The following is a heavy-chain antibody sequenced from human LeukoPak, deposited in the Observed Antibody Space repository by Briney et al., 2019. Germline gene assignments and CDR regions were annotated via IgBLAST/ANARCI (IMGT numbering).Heavy chain of an antibody. D-gene: IGHD3-3*01. CDR1: GFTFSRYG. CDR2: IRYDGSNK. Sequence: GGSLRLSCAASGFTFSRYGMHWVRQPPGKGLEWVAFIRYDGSNKYYADSAKGRFTISRDNSKNTLYLQMNSLRAEDTAVYYCAYPIFGVAPFDYWGQGTLVTVSS. J-gene: IGHJ4*02. V-gene: IGHV3-30*02. CDR3: AYPIFGVAPFDY.